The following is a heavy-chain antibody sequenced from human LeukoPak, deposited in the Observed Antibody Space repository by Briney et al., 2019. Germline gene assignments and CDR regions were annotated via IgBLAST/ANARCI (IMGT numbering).Heavy chain of an antibody. CDR1: GFTFSSYG. CDR2: MWYDGSNK. V-gene: IGHV3-33*03. Sequence: GGSLRLSCAASGFTFSSYGMHWVRQAPGKGLEWVAVMWYDGSNKYYADSVKGRFTISRDNAKNSLYLQMNSLRAEDTGVYYCAKDSYSKGDYWGQGVLVTVSS. J-gene: IGHJ4*02. D-gene: IGHD5-18*01. CDR3: AKDSYSKGDY.